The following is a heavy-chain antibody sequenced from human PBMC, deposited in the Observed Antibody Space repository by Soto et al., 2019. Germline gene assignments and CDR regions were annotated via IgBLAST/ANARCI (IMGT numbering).Heavy chain of an antibody. J-gene: IGHJ6*02. CDR2: IYHSGST. V-gene: IGHV4-4*02. CDR1: SGAIGCGNW. Sequence: SHILSLTFVYFSGAIGCGNWGSWVRQLPGPGMEWIGEIYHSGSTNYNPSLKSRVTISVDKSKNQFSLKLSSVTAADTAVYYCARAYCGGDCYYYYYYYGMDVWGQGTTVS. D-gene: IGHD2-21*02. CDR3: ARAYCGGDCYYYYYYYGMDV.